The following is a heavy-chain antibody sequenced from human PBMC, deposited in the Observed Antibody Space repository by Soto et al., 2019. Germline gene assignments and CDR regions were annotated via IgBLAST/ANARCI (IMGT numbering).Heavy chain of an antibody. CDR2: ISGSGGST. J-gene: IGHJ6*03. CDR3: AKDANWNDGEDYYYYYMDV. V-gene: IGHV3-23*01. Sequence: PGGSLRLSCAASGFTFSSYAMSWVRQAPGKGLEWVSAISGSGGSTYYADSVKGRFTISRDNSKNTLYLQMNSLRAEDTAVYYCAKDANWNDGEDYYYYYMDVWGKGTTVTVSS. CDR1: GFTFSSYA. D-gene: IGHD1-20*01.